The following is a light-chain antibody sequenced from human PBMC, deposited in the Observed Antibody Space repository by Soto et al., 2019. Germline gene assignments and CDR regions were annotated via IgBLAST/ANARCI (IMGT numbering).Light chain of an antibody. V-gene: IGLV4-69*01. CDR2: VNHDGSH. J-gene: IGLJ2*01. CDR1: SAHSLYD. CDR3: QTWATGIRV. Sequence: QLVLTQPPSASASLGASVKLTCTLNSAHSLYDIAWHQQQPEKGPRFLMRVNHDGSHHKGDGIPDRFSGSSSGAERYLSISSLQSEDEADYYCQTWATGIRVFGGGTKLTVL.